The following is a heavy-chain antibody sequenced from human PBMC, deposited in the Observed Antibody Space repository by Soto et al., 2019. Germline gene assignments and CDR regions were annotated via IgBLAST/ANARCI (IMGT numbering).Heavy chain of an antibody. CDR3: AKDRRAGGNSAFYFDF. J-gene: IGHJ4*02. CDR2: ISATGGGT. CDR1: GFNFSHYA. V-gene: IGHV3-23*01. D-gene: IGHD3-16*01. Sequence: PVGAPEIFCAASGFNFSHYAIGWVRQAPGKGLEWVSLISATGGGTYYADSVKGRFTISRDNSHNTLYLQVHSLTAEDTAVYYCAKDRRAGGNSAFYFDFCGQRAQVPVSS.